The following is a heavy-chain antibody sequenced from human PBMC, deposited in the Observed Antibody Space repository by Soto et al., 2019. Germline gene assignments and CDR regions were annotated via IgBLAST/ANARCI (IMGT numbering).Heavy chain of an antibody. V-gene: IGHV4-34*01. J-gene: IGHJ6*04. CDR2: INHSGST. CDR3: ARGLVDILTGYCTGYYYCGMDV. Sequence: SETLSLTCAVYGGSFSGYYWSWIRQPPGKGLEWIGEINHSGSTNYNPSLKSRVTISVDTSKNQFSLKLSHVTAADTSVYYSARGLVDILTGYCTGYYYCGMDVWGKGTTVTVSS. D-gene: IGHD3-9*01. CDR1: GGSFSGYY.